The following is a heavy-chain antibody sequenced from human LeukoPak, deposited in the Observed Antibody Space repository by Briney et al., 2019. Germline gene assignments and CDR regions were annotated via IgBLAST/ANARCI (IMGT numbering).Heavy chain of an antibody. CDR2: LSGSGYNT. J-gene: IGHJ4*02. Sequence: PGGSLRLSCAASGFTFSDYDMTRVRQAPGKGLEWVSSLSGSGYNTYYADSVKGRFTISRDNSKNTVYLQMNSLRAEDTAVYYCAKDPYGTRYFDYWGQGTLVTVSS. CDR1: GFTFSDYD. CDR3: AKDPYGTRYFDY. V-gene: IGHV3-23*01. D-gene: IGHD2-2*01.